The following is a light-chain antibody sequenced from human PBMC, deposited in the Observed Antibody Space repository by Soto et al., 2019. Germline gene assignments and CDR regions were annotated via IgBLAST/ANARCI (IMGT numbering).Light chain of an antibody. CDR2: GAS. J-gene: IGKJ3*01. Sequence: EIVLTQSPGTLSLSPGEGATLSCRASQSLSSSYLAWYQQKPGQAPRLLIYGASGRATGIPDRFSGSGSGTDFTLTISRLETEDFAVYYCQQYGSSPLFTFGPGTKVDIK. V-gene: IGKV3-20*01. CDR3: QQYGSSPLFT. CDR1: QSLSSSY.